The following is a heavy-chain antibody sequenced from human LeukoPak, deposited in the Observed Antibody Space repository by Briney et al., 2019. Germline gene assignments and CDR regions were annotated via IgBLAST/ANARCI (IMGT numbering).Heavy chain of an antibody. D-gene: IGHD1-1*01. Sequence: GGSLRLSCAASGFTFSSFSMNSVRQAPGKGLEWVSSISSSSSYMYYADSVKGRFTISRDNAKNSLYLQLNSLRAEDTAVYYCARGGSGNWNAPFDYWGQGILVTVSS. CDR3: ARGGSGNWNAPFDY. V-gene: IGHV3-21*01. CDR1: GFTFSSFS. J-gene: IGHJ4*02. CDR2: ISSSSSYM.